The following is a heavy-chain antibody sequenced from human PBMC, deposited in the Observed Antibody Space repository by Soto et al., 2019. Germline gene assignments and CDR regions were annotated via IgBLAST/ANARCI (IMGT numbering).Heavy chain of an antibody. CDR2: ISAYNGNT. CDR1: GYTFTSYG. CDR3: ARERGGYSYGYRNAFDI. D-gene: IGHD5-18*01. V-gene: IGHV1-18*01. Sequence: ASVKVSCKASGYTFTSYGISWVRQAPGQGLEWMGWISAYNGNTNYAQKLQGRVTMTTDTSTSTAYMELRSLRSDDTAVYYCARERGGYSYGYRNAFDIWGQGTMVTVSS. J-gene: IGHJ3*02.